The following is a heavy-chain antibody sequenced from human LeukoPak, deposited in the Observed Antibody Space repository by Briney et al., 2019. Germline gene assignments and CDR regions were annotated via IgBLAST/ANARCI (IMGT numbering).Heavy chain of an antibody. CDR1: GDSVSSNSVA. D-gene: IGHD3-10*01. CDR2: TYYRSRWYS. Sequence: SQTLSLTCALSGDSVSSNSVAWNWIRQSPSRGLEWLGRTYYRSRWYSDYAVSVKSRITINPDTSKNQFSLQLNSVTPEDTAVYYCAREYFNAFEIWGQGTMVTVSS. J-gene: IGHJ3*02. V-gene: IGHV6-1*01. CDR3: AREYFNAFEI.